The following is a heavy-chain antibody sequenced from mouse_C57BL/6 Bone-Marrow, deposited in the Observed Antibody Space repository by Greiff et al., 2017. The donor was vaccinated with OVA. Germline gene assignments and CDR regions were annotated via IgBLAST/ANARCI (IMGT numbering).Heavy chain of an antibody. CDR3: ARGGVYGYDGYAMDY. CDR2: INPNNGGT. Sequence: EVKLVESGPELVKPGASVKIPCKASGYTFTDYNMDWVKQSHGKSLEWIGDINPNNGGTIYNQKFKGKATLTVDKSSSTAYMELRSLTSEDTAVYYCARGGVYGYDGYAMDYWGQGTSVTVSS. J-gene: IGHJ4*01. D-gene: IGHD2-2*01. V-gene: IGHV1-18*01. CDR1: GYTFTDYN.